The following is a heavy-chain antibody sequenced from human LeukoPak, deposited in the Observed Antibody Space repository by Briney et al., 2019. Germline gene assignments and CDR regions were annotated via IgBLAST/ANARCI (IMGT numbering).Heavy chain of an antibody. V-gene: IGHV3-30*02. CDR1: GFTFSSYG. CDR3: AKDYCSSTSCIPGDYYYYYMDV. D-gene: IGHD2-2*01. CDR2: IRYDGSNK. Sequence: PGRSLRLSCAASGFTFSSYGMHWVRQAPGKGLEWVAFIRYDGSNKYYADSVKGRFTISRDNSKNTLYLQMNSLRAEDTAVYYCAKDYCSSTSCIPGDYYYYYMDVWGKGTTVTVSS. J-gene: IGHJ6*03.